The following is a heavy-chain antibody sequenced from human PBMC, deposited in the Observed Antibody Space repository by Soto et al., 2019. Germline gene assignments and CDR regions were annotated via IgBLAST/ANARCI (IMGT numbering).Heavy chain of an antibody. V-gene: IGHV3-64D*06. J-gene: IGHJ3*02. Sequence: GGSLRLSCAASGFTFSSYGMHWVRQAPGKGLEYVSAISSNGGSTYYADSVKGRFTISRDNSKNTLYLQMSSLRAEDTAVYYCVKDGSTYYYDSSGYYPGAFDIWGQGTMVTVSS. CDR1: GFTFSSYG. D-gene: IGHD3-22*01. CDR3: VKDGSTYYYDSSGYYPGAFDI. CDR2: ISSNGGST.